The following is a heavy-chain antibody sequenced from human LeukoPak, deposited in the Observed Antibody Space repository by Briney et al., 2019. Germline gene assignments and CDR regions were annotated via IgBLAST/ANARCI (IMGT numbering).Heavy chain of an antibody. J-gene: IGHJ5*02. CDR3: ARDLGYCSTTSCLRNWFDP. Sequence: ASVKVSCKASGYTFTSYGISWVRQAPGQGLEWMGWISTSNGDTNYPQKVQGRVTMTTDTSTSTAYMELRSLRSDDTAVYYCARDLGYCSTTSCLRNWFDPWGRGTLVAVSS. CDR2: ISTSNGDT. V-gene: IGHV1-18*01. D-gene: IGHD2-2*01. CDR1: GYTFTSYG.